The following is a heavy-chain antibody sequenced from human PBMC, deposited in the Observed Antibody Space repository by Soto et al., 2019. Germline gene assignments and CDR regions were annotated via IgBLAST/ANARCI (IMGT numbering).Heavy chain of an antibody. D-gene: IGHD6-13*01. CDR1: GFTFSSYG. Sequence: GGSLRLSCAASGFTFSSYGMHWVRQAPGKGLEWVAVISYDGSNKYYADSVKGRFTISRDNSKNTLYLQMNSLRAEDTAVYYCAKVLPRGIAAAGLAVDYWGQGTLVTVSS. V-gene: IGHV3-30*18. J-gene: IGHJ4*02. CDR3: AKVLPRGIAAAGLAVDY. CDR2: ISYDGSNK.